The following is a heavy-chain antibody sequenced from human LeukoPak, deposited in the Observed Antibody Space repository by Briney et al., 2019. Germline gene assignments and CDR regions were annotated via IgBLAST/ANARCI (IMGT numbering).Heavy chain of an antibody. CDR3: ARGPGIATTAPAPYFYGMDV. J-gene: IGHJ6*02. D-gene: IGHD6-13*01. CDR1: GYSFHNYV. CDR2: ISTHNGDT. Sequence: ASVKVSCKASGYSFHNYVITWVGQAPAQGIDWMGWISTHNGDTKDAEKFQGRVTVTTDTSTRTAYLELRSLRSDDTAVYYCARGPGIATTAPAPYFYGMDVWGQGTTVTVSS. V-gene: IGHV1-18*01.